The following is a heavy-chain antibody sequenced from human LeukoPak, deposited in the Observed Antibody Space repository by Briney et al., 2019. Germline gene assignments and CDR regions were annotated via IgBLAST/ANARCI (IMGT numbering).Heavy chain of an antibody. J-gene: IGHJ4*02. CDR2: IYYSGST. D-gene: IGHD4-17*01. CDR3: ARGGPTVRALSSFDC. Sequence: XETXSLTCNVSGGPIKSYYWSWIRQSPGEGLQWIGYIYYSGSTRYNPSLESRATISVDTSKNQFSLHLTSVTATDTGVYYCARGGPTVRALSSFDCWGQGALVXVSS. V-gene: IGHV4-59*01. CDR1: GGPIKSYY.